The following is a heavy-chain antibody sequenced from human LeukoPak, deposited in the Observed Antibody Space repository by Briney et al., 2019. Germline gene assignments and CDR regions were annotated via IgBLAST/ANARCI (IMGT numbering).Heavy chain of an antibody. D-gene: IGHD2/OR15-2a*01. CDR3: ARGEYGLFDY. J-gene: IGHJ4*02. V-gene: IGHV4-61*01. CDR2: IYYSGST. Sequence: SETLSLTCTASGGSISGGSYYWSWIRQPPGKGLEWVGYIYYSGSTKYNLSLKSRVTIPVDTSKNQLSLKLSSVTAADTAVYYCARGEYGLFDYWGQGTLVTVSS. CDR1: GGSISGGSYY.